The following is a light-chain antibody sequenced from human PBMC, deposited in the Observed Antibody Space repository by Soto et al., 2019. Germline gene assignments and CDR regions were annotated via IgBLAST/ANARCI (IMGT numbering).Light chain of an antibody. CDR1: SSDVGGYNY. Sequence: QSALTQPPSASGSPGQSVTISCTGTSSDVGGYNYVSWYQQHPGKAPKLMIYEVFKRPSGVPDRFSGSKSGNTASLTVSGLQAEDEADYYCSSYAGSNNFDVFGTGTQLTVL. J-gene: IGLJ1*01. CDR2: EVF. V-gene: IGLV2-8*01. CDR3: SSYAGSNNFDV.